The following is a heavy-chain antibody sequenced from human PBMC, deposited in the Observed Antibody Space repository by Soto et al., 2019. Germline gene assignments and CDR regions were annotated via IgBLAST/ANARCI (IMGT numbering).Heavy chain of an antibody. D-gene: IGHD6-19*01. J-gene: IGHJ3*02. CDR2: LYWDDDN. CDR3: ENNHPQDSGAFDI. V-gene: IGHV2-5*02. CDR1: VFSLITTGVG. Sequence: EXGPTLVNPPQALTLTCTFSVFSLITTGVGVGWIRQPPGKALEWLALLYWDDDNRYNPSLKSRLTLTKDTSKSQVVLTLTNVDPADTATYYCENNHPQDSGAFDIWGQGTMVTVSS.